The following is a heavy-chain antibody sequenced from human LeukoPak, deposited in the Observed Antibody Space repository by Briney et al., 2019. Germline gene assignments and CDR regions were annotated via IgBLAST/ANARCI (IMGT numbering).Heavy chain of an antibody. D-gene: IGHD6-13*01. CDR3: AREYSAGWFDP. CDR2: IWYDGSNK. V-gene: IGHV3-33*01. J-gene: IGHJ5*02. CDR1: GFTFSSYG. Sequence: GGSLRLSCAASGFTFSSYGMHWVRQAPGKGLEWVAVIWYDGSNKYYADSVKGRFTISRDNSKNTLYLQMNSLRAEDTAVYYCAREYSAGWFDPWGQGTLVTVSS.